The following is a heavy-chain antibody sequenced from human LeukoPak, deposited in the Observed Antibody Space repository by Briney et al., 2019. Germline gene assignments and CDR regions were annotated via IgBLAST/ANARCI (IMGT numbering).Heavy chain of an antibody. CDR3: ARVLRGEGYFDY. CDR1: GGTLSGYA. CDR2: IIPILGIA. J-gene: IGHJ4*02. Sequence: GASVKVSCKASGGTLSGYAISWVRQAPGQGLEWMGRIIPILGIANYAQKFQGRVTITADKSTSTAYMELSSLRSEDTAVYYCARVLRGEGYFDYWGQGTLVTVSS. V-gene: IGHV1-69*04. D-gene: IGHD3-10*01.